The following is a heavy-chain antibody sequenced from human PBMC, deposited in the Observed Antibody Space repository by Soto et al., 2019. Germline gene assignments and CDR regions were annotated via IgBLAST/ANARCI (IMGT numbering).Heavy chain of an antibody. CDR1: GGSVTNSSYY. D-gene: IGHD4-17*01. Sequence: PSETLSLTCTVSGGSVTNSSYYWGWIRQSPGKGLEWIGSVYYRGRSYSKSSVKSRVTISVDXXXXXXXXXXXXXXXXXXXVYFCVSQRTTVPTQAYFDYWGPGALVTVSS. J-gene: IGHJ4*02. CDR3: VSQRTTVPTQAYFDY. CDR2: VYYRGRS. V-gene: IGHV4-39*01.